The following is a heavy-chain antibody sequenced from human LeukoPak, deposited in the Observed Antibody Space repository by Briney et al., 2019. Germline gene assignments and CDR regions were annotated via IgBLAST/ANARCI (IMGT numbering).Heavy chain of an antibody. D-gene: IGHD5-18*01. CDR1: GLTFSRYW. Sequence: PGGSLRLSCVASGLTFSRYWMTWVRQAPGKGLQWVSYISSSGSTRYYAESVKGRFTISRDNTRNSLYLQMNSLRAEDTALYYCARMNTVLVNGLNSYYYMDVWGKGTTVTVSS. CDR3: ARMNTVLVNGLNSYYYMDV. CDR2: ISSSGSTR. J-gene: IGHJ6*03. V-gene: IGHV3-48*03.